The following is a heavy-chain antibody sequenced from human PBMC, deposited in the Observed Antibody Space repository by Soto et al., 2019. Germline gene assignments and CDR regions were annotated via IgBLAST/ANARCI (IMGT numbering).Heavy chain of an antibody. CDR1: GFSLSTSGMC. CDR2: IDWDDDK. J-gene: IGHJ4*02. Sequence: SCPTLVNPTQTLTLTCTFSGFSLSTSGMCVSWIRQPPGKALEWLALIDWDDDKYYSTSLKTRLTISKDTSKNQVVLTMTNMDPVDTATYYCARLYDSSGYAPLDYWGQGTLVTVSS. D-gene: IGHD3-22*01. V-gene: IGHV2-70*01. CDR3: ARLYDSSGYAPLDY.